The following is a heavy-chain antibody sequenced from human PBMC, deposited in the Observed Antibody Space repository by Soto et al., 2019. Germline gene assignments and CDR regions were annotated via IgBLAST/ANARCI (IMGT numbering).Heavy chain of an antibody. Sequence: SETLSLTCTVSGGSISSSSYYWGWIRQPPGKGLEWIGSIYYSGSTYYNPSLKSRVTISVDTSKNQFSLKLSSVTAADTAVYYCARHSSLAYYYYYYMDVWGKGTTVTVS. CDR1: GGSISSSSYY. CDR2: IYYSGST. V-gene: IGHV4-39*01. CDR3: ARHSSLAYYYYYYMDV. J-gene: IGHJ6*03. D-gene: IGHD6-19*01.